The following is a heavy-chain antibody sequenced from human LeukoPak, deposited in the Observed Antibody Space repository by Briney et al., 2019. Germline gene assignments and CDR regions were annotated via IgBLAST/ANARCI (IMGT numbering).Heavy chain of an antibody. Sequence: SCKASGYTFTSYGMHWVRQAPGKGLEWVAVIWYDGSNKYYADSVKGRFTISRDNSKNTLYLQMNSLRAEDTAVYYCAKHPPGPSYYDSSGYYRLQYFQHWGQGTLVTVSS. D-gene: IGHD3-22*01. J-gene: IGHJ1*01. CDR2: IWYDGSNK. V-gene: IGHV3-33*06. CDR3: AKHPPGPSYYDSSGYYRLQYFQH. CDR1: GYTFTSYG.